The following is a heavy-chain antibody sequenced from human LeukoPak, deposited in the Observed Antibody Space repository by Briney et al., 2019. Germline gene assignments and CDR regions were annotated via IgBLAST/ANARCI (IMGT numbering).Heavy chain of an antibody. V-gene: IGHV3-15*01. J-gene: IGHJ4*02. D-gene: IGHD3-22*01. CDR3: TTEWVTYYYDSSGAPSDY. CDR1: GFTFSNAW. CDR2: IKSKTDGGTT. Sequence: GGSLRLSCAASGFTFSNAWMSWVRQAPGKGLEWVGRIKSKTDGGTTDYAAPVKGRFTISRDDSKNTLYLQMNSLKTEDTAVYYCTTEWVTYYYDSSGAPSDYWGQGTLVTVSS.